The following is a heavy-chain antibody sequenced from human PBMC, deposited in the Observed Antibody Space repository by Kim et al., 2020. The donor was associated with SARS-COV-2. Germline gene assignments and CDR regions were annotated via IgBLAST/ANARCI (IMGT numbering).Heavy chain of an antibody. V-gene: IGHV4-31*03. CDR1: GGSISSGGYY. D-gene: IGHD3-9*01. J-gene: IGHJ4*02. CDR2: IYYSGST. Sequence: SETLSLTCTVSGGSISSGGYYWSWIRQHPGKGLEWIGYIYYSGSTYYNPSLKSRVTISVDTSKNQFSLKLSSVTAADTAVYYCARGYYDILTGYYEIFDYWGQGTLVTVSS. CDR3: ARGYYDILTGYYEIFDY.